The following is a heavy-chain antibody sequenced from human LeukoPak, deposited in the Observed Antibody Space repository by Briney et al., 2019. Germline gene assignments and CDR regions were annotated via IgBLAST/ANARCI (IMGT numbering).Heavy chain of an antibody. CDR2: ISSSSSYI. Sequence: GGSLRLSCAASGFTFSSYSMNWVRQAPGKGLEWVSSISSSSSYIYYADSVKGRFTISRDNARNSLFLQMNSLRAEDTAVYYCAKEDNYYDSSGYYRSYYYYGMDVWGQGTTVTVSS. CDR3: AKEDNYYDSSGYYRSYYYYGMDV. CDR1: GFTFSSYS. V-gene: IGHV3-21*01. J-gene: IGHJ6*02. D-gene: IGHD3-22*01.